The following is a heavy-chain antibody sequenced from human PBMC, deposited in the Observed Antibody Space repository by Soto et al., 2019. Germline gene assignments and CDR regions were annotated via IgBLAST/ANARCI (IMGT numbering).Heavy chain of an antibody. CDR1: GFPFSSYG. J-gene: IGHJ4*02. CDR2: ISYDGSNK. CDR3: AKDLRTPGIAVPY. V-gene: IGHV3-30*18. D-gene: IGHD6-19*01. Sequence: PGGSLRLSCAAAGFPFSSYGMHWVRQAPGKGLEWVAVISYDGSNKYYADSVKGRFTISRDNSKNTLYLQMNSLRAEDTAVYYCAKDLRTPGIAVPYWGQGTLVTVSS.